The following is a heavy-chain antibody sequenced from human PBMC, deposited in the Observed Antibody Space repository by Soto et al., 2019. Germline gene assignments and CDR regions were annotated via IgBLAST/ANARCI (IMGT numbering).Heavy chain of an antibody. CDR2: INAYNGNT. Sequence: ASVKVSCKASGYTFTSYGISWVRQAPGQGLEWMGWINAYNGNTNYAQKFQGRVTITADESTSTAYMELSSLRSEDTAVYYCARDAVPGYSDYHLDYWGQGTLVTVSS. D-gene: IGHD4-17*01. J-gene: IGHJ4*02. V-gene: IGHV1-18*01. CDR1: GYTFTSYG. CDR3: ARDAVPGYSDYHLDY.